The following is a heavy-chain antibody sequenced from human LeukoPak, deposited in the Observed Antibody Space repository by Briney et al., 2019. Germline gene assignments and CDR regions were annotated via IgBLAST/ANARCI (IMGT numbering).Heavy chain of an antibody. J-gene: IGHJ4*02. CDR3: AKEVDCPSDCLFFHS. CDR1: GFIVSTNY. CDR2: IYSGGST. D-gene: IGHD2-21*02. V-gene: IGHV3-53*05. Sequence: GGSLRLSCAASGFIVSTNYMGWVRQAPGRGLEWVSLIYSGGSTYYADSVKGRFTISRDNSRNSVFLQMNSLRPEDTALYHCAKEVDCPSDCLFFHSWGQGTLVTVSS.